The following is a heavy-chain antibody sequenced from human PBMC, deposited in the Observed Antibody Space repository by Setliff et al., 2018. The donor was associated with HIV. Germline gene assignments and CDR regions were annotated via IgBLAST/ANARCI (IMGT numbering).Heavy chain of an antibody. CDR1: GGSISSSSYY. D-gene: IGHD1-26*01. J-gene: IGHJ4*01. Sequence: ASETLSLTCTVSGGSISSSSYYWGWIRQPPGKGLEWIGTIYYSGNTYYNPSLKSRVTISVDTSKNPISLKLSSVTAADTAVYYCASHLPPYSGNFDYWGHGTLVTVS. CDR2: IYYSGNT. V-gene: IGHV4-39*01. CDR3: ASHLPPYSGNFDY.